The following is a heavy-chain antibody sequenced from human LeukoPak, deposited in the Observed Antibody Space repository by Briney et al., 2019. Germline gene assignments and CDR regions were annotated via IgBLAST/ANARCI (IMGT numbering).Heavy chain of an antibody. D-gene: IGHD2-2*01. CDR2: IGTAGDT. CDR1: GFTFSRYD. CDR3: ARGYCSSTSCYYYYGMDV. J-gene: IGHJ6*02. Sequence: PGGSLRLSCAASGFTFSRYDMHWVRQATGKGLEWVSAIGTAGDTYYPGSVKGRFTISRENAKNSLYLQMNSLRAGDTAVYYCARGYCSSTSCYYYYGMDVWGQGTTVTVSS. V-gene: IGHV3-13*01.